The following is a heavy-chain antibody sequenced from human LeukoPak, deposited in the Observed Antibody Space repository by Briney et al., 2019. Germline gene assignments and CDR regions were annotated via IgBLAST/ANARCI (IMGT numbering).Heavy chain of an antibody. CDR1: GFTLRNPW. CDR3: TRSDYFDN. J-gene: IGHJ4*02. Sequence: GGSLRLSCAASGFTLRNPWMDWVRHAPREGLVGVARIKGDGSSTTYADSVKGRFTISRDNAKNTLYLEMNSLRAEDTAVYYCTRSDYFDNWGQGTLVTVSS. V-gene: IGHV3-74*01. CDR2: IKGDGSST.